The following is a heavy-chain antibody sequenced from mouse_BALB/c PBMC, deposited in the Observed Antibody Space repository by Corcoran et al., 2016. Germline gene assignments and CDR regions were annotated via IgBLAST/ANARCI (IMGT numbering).Heavy chain of an antibody. CDR2: INTYTGEP. D-gene: IGHD2-10*02. V-gene: IGHV9-1*02. CDR3: ARTGYGYYVDY. J-gene: IGHJ2*01. CDR1: GYTFTYFG. Sequence: QIQLVQSGPEMKKPGETVKISCKASGYTFTYFGMNWVKQDPGKGFKWMGWINTYTGEPTYADDFKGRFAFSLETSASTAYLQINNLKNEDMATYVCARTGYGYYVDYWGQGTTLTVSS.